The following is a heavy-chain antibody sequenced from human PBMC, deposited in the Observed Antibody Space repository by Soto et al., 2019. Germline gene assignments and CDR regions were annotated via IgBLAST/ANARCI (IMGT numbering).Heavy chain of an antibody. CDR1: GFTFSSYG. CDR3: TRGGAVVAATSLLI. V-gene: IGHV3-33*01. J-gene: IGHJ3*02. D-gene: IGHD2-15*01. Sequence: GGSLRLSCAASGFTFSSYGMHWVRQAPGKGLEWVAVIWYDGSNKYYADSVKGRFTISRDNSKNTLYLQMNSLKTEDTAVYYCTRGGAVVAATSLLIWGQGTMVTVSS. CDR2: IWYDGSNK.